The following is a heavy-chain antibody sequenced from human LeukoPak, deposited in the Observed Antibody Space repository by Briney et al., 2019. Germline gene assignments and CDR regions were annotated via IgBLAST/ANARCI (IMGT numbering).Heavy chain of an antibody. D-gene: IGHD3-22*01. Sequence: QAGGSLRLSCAASGFTFSSYAMSWVRQAPGKGLEWVSYISSSGSTIYYADSVKGRFTISRDNAKSSLYLQMNSLRAEDTAVYYCARRDYYDSSGYDYWGQGTLVTVSS. V-gene: IGHV3-48*03. CDR3: ARRDYYDSSGYDY. CDR2: ISSSGSTI. J-gene: IGHJ4*02. CDR1: GFTFSSYA.